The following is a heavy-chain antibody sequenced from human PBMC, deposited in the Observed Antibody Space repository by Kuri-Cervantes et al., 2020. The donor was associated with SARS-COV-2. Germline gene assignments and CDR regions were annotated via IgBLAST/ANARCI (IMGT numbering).Heavy chain of an antibody. CDR2: INHSGST. Sequence: GSLRLSCAVYGGSFSGYYWSWIRQPPGKGLEWIGEINHSGSTNYNPSLKSRVTISVDTSKNQFSLKLNSVTAADTAVYYCARGVGAAVAGTLITIYYYYGMDVWGQGTTVTVSS. CDR3: ARGVGAAVAGTLITIYYYYGMDV. V-gene: IGHV4-34*01. J-gene: IGHJ6*02. CDR1: GGSFSGYY. D-gene: IGHD6-19*01.